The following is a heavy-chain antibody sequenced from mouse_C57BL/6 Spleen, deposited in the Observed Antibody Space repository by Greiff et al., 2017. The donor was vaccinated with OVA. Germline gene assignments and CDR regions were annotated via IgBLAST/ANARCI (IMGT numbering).Heavy chain of an antibody. J-gene: IGHJ4*01. CDR1: GYAFSSSW. CDR3: ARTYDYNGGHYYAMDY. D-gene: IGHD2-4*01. V-gene: IGHV1-82*01. Sequence: VQLQQSGPELVKPGASVKISCKASGYAFSSSWMNWVKQRPGKGLEWIGRIYPGDGDTNYNGKFKGKATLTADKSSSTAYMQLSSLTSEDSAVYFCARTYDYNGGHYYAMDYWGQGTSVTVSS. CDR2: IYPGDGDT.